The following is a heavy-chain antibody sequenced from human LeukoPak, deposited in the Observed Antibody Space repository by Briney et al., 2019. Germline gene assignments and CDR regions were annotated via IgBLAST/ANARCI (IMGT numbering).Heavy chain of an antibody. CDR3: ARDDYYDSSGYNNFDY. CDR1: GFTFSSYA. Sequence: HPGRSLRLSCAASGFTFSSYAMHWVRQAPGKGLEWVAVISYDGSNKYYADSVKGRFTISRDNSKNTLYLQMNSLRAEDTAVYYCARDDYYDSSGYNNFDYWGQGTLVTVSS. V-gene: IGHV3-30-3*01. D-gene: IGHD3-22*01. CDR2: ISYDGSNK. J-gene: IGHJ4*02.